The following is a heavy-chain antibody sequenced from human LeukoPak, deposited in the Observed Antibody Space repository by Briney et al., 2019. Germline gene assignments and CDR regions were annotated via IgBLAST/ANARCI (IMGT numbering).Heavy chain of an antibody. CDR1: GFTFSSYG. CDR3: AKDGNYYDSSLD. Sequence: PGGSLRLSCAASGFTFSSYGMHWVRQAPGKGLECVAFIRYDGSNKYYADSVKGRFTISRDNSKNTLYLQMNSLRAEDTAVYYCAKDGNYYDSSLDWGQGTLVTVSS. CDR2: IRYDGSNK. V-gene: IGHV3-30*02. J-gene: IGHJ4*02. D-gene: IGHD3-22*01.